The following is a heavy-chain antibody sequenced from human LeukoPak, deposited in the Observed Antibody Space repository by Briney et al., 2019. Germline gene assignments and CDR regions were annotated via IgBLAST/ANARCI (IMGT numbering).Heavy chain of an antibody. CDR2: SNHSGST. CDR1: GGSFSGYY. Sequence: PSETLSLTCAVYGGSFSGYYWSWVRQPPGKGLEWIGESNHSGSTNYNPSLKSRVTISVDTSKNQFSLKLSSVTAADTAVYYCARGDGITGTQRRLDYWGQGTLVTVSS. D-gene: IGHD1-20*01. J-gene: IGHJ4*02. CDR3: ARGDGITGTQRRLDY. V-gene: IGHV4-34*01.